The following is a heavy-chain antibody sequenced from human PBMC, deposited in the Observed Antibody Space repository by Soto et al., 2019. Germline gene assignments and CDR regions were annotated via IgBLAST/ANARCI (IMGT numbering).Heavy chain of an antibody. CDR1: GFTFSSYW. D-gene: IGHD2-15*01. CDR2: INSDGSST. J-gene: IGHJ4*02. V-gene: IGHV3-74*01. Sequence: EVQLVESGGGLVQPGESLRLSCAASGFTFSSYWMHWVRQAPGKGLVWVSRINSDGSSTSYAGSVKGRFTISRDNAKNTLYLRMNSLRAEGTAVYYCVRTSLVVVAATREDYWGQGTLVTVSS. CDR3: VRTSLVVVAATREDY.